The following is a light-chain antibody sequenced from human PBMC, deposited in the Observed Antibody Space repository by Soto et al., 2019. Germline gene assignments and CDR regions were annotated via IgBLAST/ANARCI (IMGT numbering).Light chain of an antibody. CDR1: QGISNY. CDR3: QQRSNWPRT. Sequence: EIVLTQSPGTLSLSPGERATLSYRASQGISNYLIWYQQKPGQAPRLLIYDVSNRATDIPAMFSGSGSGTDFTLTISSLEPEDRAVYFCQQRSNWPRTFGQGTKVDI. V-gene: IGKV3-11*01. J-gene: IGKJ1*01. CDR2: DVS.